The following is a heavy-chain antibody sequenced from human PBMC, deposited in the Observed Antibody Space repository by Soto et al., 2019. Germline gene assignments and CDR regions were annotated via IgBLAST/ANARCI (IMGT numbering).Heavy chain of an antibody. D-gene: IGHD1-26*01. CDR1: GLTFSGYE. Sequence: XGSLRLSCSASGLTFSGYEMNWVRQAPGKGLEWVSYISSSGSSISYADSVKGRFTITRDNAKNSLYLQMNSLRAEDTAVYYCATDSGSYSGYSYYAMDVWGQGTTVTVSS. CDR3: ATDSGSYSGYSYYAMDV. J-gene: IGHJ6*02. V-gene: IGHV3-48*03. CDR2: ISSSGSSI.